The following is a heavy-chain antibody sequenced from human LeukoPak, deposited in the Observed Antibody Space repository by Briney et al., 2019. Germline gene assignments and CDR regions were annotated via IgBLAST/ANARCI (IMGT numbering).Heavy chain of an antibody. CDR1: GGSISSYY. J-gene: IGHJ4*02. CDR3: ARFNWNYGLDY. V-gene: IGHV4-4*09. CDR2: IYTSGST. D-gene: IGHD1-7*01. Sequence: PSETLSLTCTASGGSISSYYWSWIRQPPGKGLEWIGYIYTSGSTNYNPSLKSRVPISVDTSKNQFSLTLSSVTAADTAVYYCARFNWNYGLDYWGQGTLVTVSS.